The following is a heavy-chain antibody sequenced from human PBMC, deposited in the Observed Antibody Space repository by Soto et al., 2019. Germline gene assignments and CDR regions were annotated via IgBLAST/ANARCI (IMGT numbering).Heavy chain of an antibody. J-gene: IGHJ3*02. CDR1: GFTFSSYG. D-gene: IGHD3-22*01. CDR3: AREPYYDDSSGYYWDAFDI. CDR2: IWYDGSNK. V-gene: IGHV3-33*01. Sequence: QVQLVESGGGVVQPGRSLRLSCAASGFTFSSYGMHWVRQAPGKGLEWVAVIWYDGSNKYYADSVKGRFTISRDNSKNTLYLQMNSLRAEDTAVYYCAREPYYDDSSGYYWDAFDIWCQGTMVTVSS.